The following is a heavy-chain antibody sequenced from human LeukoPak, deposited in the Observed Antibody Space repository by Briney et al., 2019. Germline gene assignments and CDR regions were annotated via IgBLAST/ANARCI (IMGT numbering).Heavy chain of an antibody. Sequence: GGSLRLSCAASGFTFSNYWMNWVRQAPGKGLEWVANIKQDGSEKYYVGSVKGRFTISRDNAKNSLYLQMNSLRAEDTAVYNCAREYDDILTGSFDYWGQGTLVTVSS. V-gene: IGHV3-7*01. J-gene: IGHJ4*02. D-gene: IGHD3-9*01. CDR1: GFTFSNYW. CDR3: AREYDDILTGSFDY. CDR2: IKQDGSEK.